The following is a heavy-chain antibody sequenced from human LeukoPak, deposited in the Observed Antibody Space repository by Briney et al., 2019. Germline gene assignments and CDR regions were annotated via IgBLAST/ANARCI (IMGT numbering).Heavy chain of an antibody. Sequence: ASVKVSCKASGYTFTGYYMHWVRQAPGQGLEWMGWINPNSGGTNYAQKFQGRVTMTRDTSISTAYMELSRLRSDDTAVYYCAREVKYQPPVGFDPWGQGTLVTVSS. CDR2: INPNSGGT. V-gene: IGHV1-2*02. CDR3: AREVKYQPPVGFDP. J-gene: IGHJ5*02. CDR1: GYTFTGYY. D-gene: IGHD2-2*01.